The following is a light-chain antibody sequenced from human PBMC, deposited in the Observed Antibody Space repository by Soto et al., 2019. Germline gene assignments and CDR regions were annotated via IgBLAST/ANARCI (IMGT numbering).Light chain of an antibody. J-gene: IGKJ5*01. CDR3: QQYGSSSIT. Sequence: IVLTQSPGTLSLSPGEKATLSCRASQSVSNNYLGWYQQKPGQAPRLLIYGASTRATGIPDRFSGSGSGTDFTLTISRLEPEDFAVYYCQQYGSSSITFGQGTRLEIK. CDR2: GAS. V-gene: IGKV3-20*01. CDR1: QSVSNNY.